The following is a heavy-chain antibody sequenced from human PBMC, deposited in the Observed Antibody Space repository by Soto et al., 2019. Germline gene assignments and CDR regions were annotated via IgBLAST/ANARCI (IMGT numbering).Heavy chain of an antibody. CDR3: AKSYDSSGY. CDR2: ISASGDNT. V-gene: IGHV3-23*01. J-gene: IGHJ4*02. CDR1: GFTFASYA. Sequence: GSLRLSCVASGFTFASYAMAWVRQAPGKGLEWVSGISASGDNTYYADSVKGRFTMSRDNSKNTLYLQMNSLRAEDTAVYYCAKSYDSSGYWGQGTLVTVSS. D-gene: IGHD3-22*01.